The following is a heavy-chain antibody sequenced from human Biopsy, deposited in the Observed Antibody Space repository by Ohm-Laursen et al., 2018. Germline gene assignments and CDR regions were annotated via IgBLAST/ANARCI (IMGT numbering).Heavy chain of an antibody. CDR1: GYTFTNYA. V-gene: IGHV1-18*01. J-gene: IGHJ4*02. CDR2: ISVKTGNT. Sequence: ASVKVSCKVSGYTFTNYAINWVGQAPGQGLEWLGWISVKTGNTNYTQKLQGRVTMTTDTSTNTAYMELRSLRPDDTALYYCAREGTSVTFFGKISDYYFDFWGPGTVVTASS. CDR3: AREGTSVTFFGKISDYYFDF. D-gene: IGHD3-3*01.